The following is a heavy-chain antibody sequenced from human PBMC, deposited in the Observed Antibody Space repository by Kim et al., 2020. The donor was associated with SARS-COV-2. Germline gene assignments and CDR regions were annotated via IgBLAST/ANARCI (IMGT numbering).Heavy chain of an antibody. Sequence: GGSLRLSCAASGFTFSSYGMSWVRQAPGKGLEWVAAISCSGSSTYYADSVKGRFTISRDNSKNTLYLQMNSLRAEDTAVYYCARTQQTGWLDPWGQGTLVTVSS. D-gene: IGHD6-13*01. CDR1: GFTFSSYG. CDR3: ARTQQTGWLDP. J-gene: IGHJ5*02. V-gene: IGHV3-23*01. CDR2: ISCSGSST.